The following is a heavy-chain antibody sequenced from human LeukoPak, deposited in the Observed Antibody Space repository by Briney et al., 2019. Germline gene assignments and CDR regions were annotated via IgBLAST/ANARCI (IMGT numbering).Heavy chain of an antibody. D-gene: IGHD1/OR15-1a*01. CDR3: ATKKNVPFQH. Sequence: ASVKVSCKASGYTFTSYYMHWVRQAPGQGLEWMGIINPNAGSTIHAQKFRGRVTMARDTSTSTVYMELSSLRSEDTAVYYCATKKNVPFQHWGQGTLVTVSS. J-gene: IGHJ1*01. CDR2: INPNAGST. CDR1: GYTFTSYY. V-gene: IGHV1-46*01.